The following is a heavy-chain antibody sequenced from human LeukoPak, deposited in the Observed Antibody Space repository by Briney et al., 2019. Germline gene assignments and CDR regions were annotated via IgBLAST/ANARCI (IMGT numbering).Heavy chain of an antibody. CDR2: ISAYNGNT. V-gene: IGHV1-18*04. Sequence: ASVKVSCKASGYTFTSYGISWVRQAPGQGLEWMGWISAYNGNTNYAQKLQGSVTMTTDTSTSTAYMELRSLRADDTAVYYCARDRGGGRCSRTSCYGGVEVDWFDPWGQGTLVTVSS. CDR3: ARDRGGGRCSRTSCYGGVEVDWFDP. D-gene: IGHD2-2*01. CDR1: GYTFTSYG. J-gene: IGHJ5*02.